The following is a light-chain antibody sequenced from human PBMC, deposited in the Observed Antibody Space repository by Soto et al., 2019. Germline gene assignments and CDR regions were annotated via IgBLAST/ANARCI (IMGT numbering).Light chain of an antibody. V-gene: IGKV1-5*03. Sequence: DIQMTQSLSTLSASVGDRVTITCWASQSISSWLAWYQQKPGKAPKLLIYKASSLESGVPSRFSGSGSGTEFTLTISSLQPDDFATYYCQQYNTYWTFGQGTKVDIK. J-gene: IGKJ1*01. CDR1: QSISSW. CDR3: QQYNTYWT. CDR2: KAS.